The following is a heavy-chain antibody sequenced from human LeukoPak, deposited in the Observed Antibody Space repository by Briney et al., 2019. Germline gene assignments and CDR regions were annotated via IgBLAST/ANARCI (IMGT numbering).Heavy chain of an antibody. V-gene: IGHV1-69*04. Sequence: SVKVSCKASGGTFITYAISWVRQAPGQGLEWMGRIIPTLGMTNYAQKFEGRVTITADKSTSTAYMDLSSLRSEDTAVYYCAGDKQDECGASRSDYWGQGTLVTVSS. J-gene: IGHJ4*02. CDR1: GGTFITYA. D-gene: IGHD1/OR15-1a*01. CDR3: AGDKQDECGASRSDY. CDR2: IIPTLGMT.